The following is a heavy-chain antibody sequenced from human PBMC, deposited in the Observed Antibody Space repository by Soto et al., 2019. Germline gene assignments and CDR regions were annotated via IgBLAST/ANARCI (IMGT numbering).Heavy chain of an antibody. D-gene: IGHD4-4*01. Sequence: QVQLVQSGAEAKKPGASVTVSCKASGYNFNNYYIHWVRLAPGQGLEWLGWIMPTNGQRSLLKKFHGRVTLTRDTSSSTVSMEMTSVTSEDRAAYYCARRDSSGSFDSWGQGTLVSVSS. V-gene: IGHV1-2*02. CDR2: IMPTNGQR. J-gene: IGHJ4*02. CDR1: GYNFNNYY. CDR3: ARRDSSGSFDS.